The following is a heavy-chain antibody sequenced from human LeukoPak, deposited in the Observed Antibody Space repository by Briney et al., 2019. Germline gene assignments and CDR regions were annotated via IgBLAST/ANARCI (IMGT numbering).Heavy chain of an antibody. J-gene: IGHJ4*02. CDR3: ARGGVRYSNFDY. CDR1: GGSISSHY. V-gene: IGHV4-59*11. D-gene: IGHD2-15*01. Sequence: PSETLSLTCTVSGGSISSHYWSWIRQPPGKGLEWIGYIYYSGSTNYNPSLKSRVTISVDTSKNQFSLKLSSVTAADTAVYYCARGGVRYSNFDYWGQGTLVTVSS. CDR2: IYYSGST.